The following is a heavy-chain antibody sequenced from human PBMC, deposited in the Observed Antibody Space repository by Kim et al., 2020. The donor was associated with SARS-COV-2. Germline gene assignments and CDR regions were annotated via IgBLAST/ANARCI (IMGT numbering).Heavy chain of an antibody. CDR3: ARGGSGSLDY. Sequence: GGSLRLSCAASGFTFSRYWMHWVRQAPGKGLVWVSPINGDGRSTSYADSVKGRVTISRDNAKNTLYLQMNSLRAEDTAVYYCARGGSGSLDYWGQGTLVTVSS. CDR2: INGDGRST. J-gene: IGHJ4*02. CDR1: GFTFSRYW. D-gene: IGHD3-16*01. V-gene: IGHV3-74*01.